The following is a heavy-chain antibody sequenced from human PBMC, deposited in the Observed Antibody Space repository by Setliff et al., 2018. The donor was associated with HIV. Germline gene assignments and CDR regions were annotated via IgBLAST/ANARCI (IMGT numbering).Heavy chain of an antibody. CDR3: ARRNSGWYDAFDI. Sequence: SETLSLTCAVSGYSISSGYYWGWIRRPPGKGLEWIGSLYHSGTTYYNPSLKSRVTISVDTSKNQFSLKLSSVTAADTAVYHCARRNSGWYDAFDIWGQGTMVTVSS. CDR2: LYHSGTT. J-gene: IGHJ3*02. CDR1: GYSISSGYY. D-gene: IGHD6-19*01. V-gene: IGHV4-38-2*01.